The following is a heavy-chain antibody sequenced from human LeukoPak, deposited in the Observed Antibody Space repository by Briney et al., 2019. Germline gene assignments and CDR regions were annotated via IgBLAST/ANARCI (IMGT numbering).Heavy chain of an antibody. CDR3: ARGKAPRLTYYDILTGSPPNRKANYYFDY. Sequence: GGSLRLSCAASGFTFSSYSMNWVRQAPGKGLEWVSSISSSSSYIYYADSVKGRFTISRDNAKNSLYLQMNSLRAEDTAVYYCARGKAPRLTYYDILTGSPPNRKANYYFDYWGQGTLVTVSS. D-gene: IGHD3-9*01. V-gene: IGHV3-21*04. CDR2: ISSSSSYI. J-gene: IGHJ4*02. CDR1: GFTFSSYS.